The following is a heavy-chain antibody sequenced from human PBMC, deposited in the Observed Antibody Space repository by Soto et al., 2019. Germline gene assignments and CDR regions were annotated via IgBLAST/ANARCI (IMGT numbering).Heavy chain of an antibody. Sequence: PSETLSLTCAVYGGSFSGYYWSWIRQPPGKGLEWIGEINHSGSTNYNPSPKSRVTISVDTSKNQFSLKLSSVTAADTAVYYCARVHQTVTRYYYYGMDVWGQGTTVTVSS. CDR2: INHSGST. J-gene: IGHJ6*02. CDR1: GGSFSGYY. CDR3: ARVHQTVTRYYYYGMDV. V-gene: IGHV4-34*01.